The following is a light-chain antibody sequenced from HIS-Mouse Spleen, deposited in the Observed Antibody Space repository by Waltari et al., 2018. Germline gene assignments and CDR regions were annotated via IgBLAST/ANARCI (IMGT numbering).Light chain of an antibody. V-gene: IGLV3-10*01. Sequence: SYQLTQPPSVSVSPGQTASITSSGHPLPTKYAYCYQRKSGQAPVLVIYEDRKPPSGITERFSGSSTGKRATLAISGAKVEDEADYYCYSTDSSGNHRVFGGGTKLTVL. CDR1: PLPTKY. CDR2: EDR. J-gene: IGLJ2*01. CDR3: YSTDSSGNHRV.